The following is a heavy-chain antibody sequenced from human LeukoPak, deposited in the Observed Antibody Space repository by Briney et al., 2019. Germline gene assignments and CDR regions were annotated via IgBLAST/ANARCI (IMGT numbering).Heavy chain of an antibody. Sequence: GGSLRLSCAASGFTFSSYWMSWVRQAPGKGLEWVANIKQDGSEKYYVDSVKDRFTISRDNAKNSLYLQMNSLRAEDTAVYYCAREPYDFWSGYYDFDYWGQGTLVTASS. CDR3: AREPYDFWSGYYDFDY. D-gene: IGHD3-3*01. V-gene: IGHV3-7*01. CDR2: IKQDGSEK. CDR1: GFTFSSYW. J-gene: IGHJ4*02.